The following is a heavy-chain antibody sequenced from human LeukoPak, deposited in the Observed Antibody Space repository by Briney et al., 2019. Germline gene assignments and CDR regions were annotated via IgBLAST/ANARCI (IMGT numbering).Heavy chain of an antibody. V-gene: IGHV4-4*09. CDR1: GDSVSSGY. D-gene: IGHD2-15*01. Sequence: SVTLSLTCSVSGDSVSSGYWSWIRQPPGKGLEWIGYIYDSGITDYNSSLKSRLTISVDTSNNQFSLNLRSVTAADTAVYYCAGRGHRYSRDWGQGILVTVSS. J-gene: IGHJ1*01. CDR3: AGRGHRYSRD. CDR2: IYDSGIT.